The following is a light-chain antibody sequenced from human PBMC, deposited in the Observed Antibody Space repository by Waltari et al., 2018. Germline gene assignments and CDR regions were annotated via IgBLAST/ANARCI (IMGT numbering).Light chain of an antibody. CDR1: QSISKY. V-gene: IGKV1-39*01. CDR3: QQTYSTPWT. Sequence: DIQMTQSPSSLSASVGDRATITCRASQSISKYLNWYQQKPGKVPKLLIYAASSLQSGVPSGFSGSGSGTDFTLTISSLHPEDFATYYCQQTYSTPWTFGQGTKVEIK. CDR2: AAS. J-gene: IGKJ1*01.